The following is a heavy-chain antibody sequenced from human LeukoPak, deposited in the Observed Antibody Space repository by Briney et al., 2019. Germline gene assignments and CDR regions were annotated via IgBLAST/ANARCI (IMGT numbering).Heavy chain of an antibody. V-gene: IGHV4-39*07. CDR3: ARVPVYDSSAYYSFGIDY. CDR2: IYYTGRT. D-gene: IGHD3-22*01. CDR1: GVSITGNNYY. J-gene: IGHJ4*02. Sequence: SETLSLTCSVSGVSITGNNYYWGWIRQPPGKNLEWIGSIYYTGRTYYSSSLKSRVTMSVDTSKNQFSLKLTSVTAADTAVYYCARVPVYDSSAYYSFGIDYWGQGTPVIVSS.